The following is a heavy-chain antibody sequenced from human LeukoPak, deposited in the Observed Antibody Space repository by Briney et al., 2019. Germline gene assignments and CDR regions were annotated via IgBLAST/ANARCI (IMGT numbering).Heavy chain of an antibody. CDR2: IYSGGST. CDR3: AREDRVGATVY. D-gene: IGHD1-26*01. J-gene: IGHJ4*02. V-gene: IGHV3-53*01. CDR1: GFTFSSYA. Sequence: GGSLRLSCAASGFTFSSYAMHWVRQAPGKGLEWVSVIYSGGSTYYADSVKGRFTISRDNSKNTLYLQMNSLRVEDTAVYYCAREDRVGATVYWGQGTLVTVSS.